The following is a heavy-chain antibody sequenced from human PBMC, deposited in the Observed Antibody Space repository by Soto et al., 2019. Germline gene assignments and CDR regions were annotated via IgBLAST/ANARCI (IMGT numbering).Heavy chain of an antibody. CDR3: AKVVHYDFWSGYSLEDNYYYGMDV. CDR1: GFTFSSYA. D-gene: IGHD3-3*01. V-gene: IGHV3-23*01. J-gene: IGHJ6*02. Sequence: GSLRLSCAASGFTFSSYAMSWVRQAPGKGLEWVSAISGSGGSTYYADSVKGRFTISRDNSKNTLYLQMNSLRAEDTAVYYCAKVVHYDFWSGYSLEDNYYYGMDVWGQGTTVTVSS. CDR2: ISGSGGST.